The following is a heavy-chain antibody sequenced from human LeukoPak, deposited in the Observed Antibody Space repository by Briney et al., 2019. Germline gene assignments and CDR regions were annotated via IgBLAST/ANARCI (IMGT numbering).Heavy chain of an antibody. CDR2: IIPIFGTV. V-gene: IGHV1-69*05. D-gene: IGHD3-22*01. Sequence: ASVKVSCKASGGTFSSYSISWVRQAPGQGLEWMGGIIPIFGTVNYAQKFQGRVTITTDESTSTAYMELSSLRSEDTAVYYCARDYDSSGYHAFDIWGQGTMVTVSS. CDR3: ARDYDSSGYHAFDI. J-gene: IGHJ3*02. CDR1: GGTFSSYS.